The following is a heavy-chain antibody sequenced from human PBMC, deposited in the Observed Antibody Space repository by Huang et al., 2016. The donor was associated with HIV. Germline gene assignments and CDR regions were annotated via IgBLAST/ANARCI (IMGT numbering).Heavy chain of an antibody. CDR1: NYNFGSHG. CDR3: ARSGFGVVITTTLDYYYMDV. J-gene: IGHJ6*03. CDR2: IRVYNGDT. Sequence: QVQLVQSGAEVKKPGASVTVSCEASNYNFGSHGISWVRQAPGQGLEWRGWIRVYNGDTKYAQKFQGRVTMTRETSTRTAYMELTSLRFDDTAVYYCARSGFGVVITTTLDYYYMDVWGTGTTVTVSS. V-gene: IGHV1-18*01. D-gene: IGHD3-3*01.